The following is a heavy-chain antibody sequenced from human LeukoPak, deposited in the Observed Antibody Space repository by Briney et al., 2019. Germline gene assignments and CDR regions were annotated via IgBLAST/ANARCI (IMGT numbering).Heavy chain of an antibody. CDR1: GFTFSNSG. CDR3: ARELSRTGAFDY. V-gene: IGHV3-7*03. J-gene: IGHJ4*02. CDR2: INEAGVEK. Sequence: PGGSLRLSCEASGFTFSNSGMHWVRQPPGKGLEWVANINEAGVEKYHVDSVKGRFTIFRDNAKNSLYLQMNNLRAEDTAVYYCARELSRTGAFDYWGQGTLVTVSS. D-gene: IGHD3-10*01.